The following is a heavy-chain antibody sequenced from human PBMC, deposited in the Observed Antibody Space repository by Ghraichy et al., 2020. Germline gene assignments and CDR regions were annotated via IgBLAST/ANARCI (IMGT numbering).Heavy chain of an antibody. V-gene: IGHV1-18*04. J-gene: IGHJ6*02. CDR1: GYTFTSYG. Sequence: ASVKVSCKASGYTFTSYGISWVRQAPGQGLEWMGWISAYNGNTNYAQKLQGRVTMTTDTSTSTAYMELRSLRSDDTAVYYCARGFRTGTNYYYGKDVWGQGTTVTVS. CDR3: ARGFRTGTNYYYGKDV. CDR2: ISAYNGNT. D-gene: IGHD1-7*01.